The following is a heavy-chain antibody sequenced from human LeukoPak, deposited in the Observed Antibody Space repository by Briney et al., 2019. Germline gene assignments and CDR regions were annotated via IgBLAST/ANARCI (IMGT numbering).Heavy chain of an antibody. D-gene: IGHD6-13*01. Sequence: GGSLRLSCAASGFTVSSNYMSWVRQAPGKGLEWVSVIYSGGSTYYADSVKGRFTISRDNSKNTLYLQMNSLRAEDTAVYYCAREDRGAAAGTYYYYGMDVWGQGTTVTVSS. J-gene: IGHJ6*02. CDR1: GFTVSSNY. V-gene: IGHV3-66*01. CDR2: IYSGGST. CDR3: AREDRGAAAGTYYYYGMDV.